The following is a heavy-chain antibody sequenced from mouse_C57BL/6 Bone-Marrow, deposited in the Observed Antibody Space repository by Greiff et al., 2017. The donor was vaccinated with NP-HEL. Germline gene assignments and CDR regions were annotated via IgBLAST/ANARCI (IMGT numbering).Heavy chain of an antibody. CDR2: SRNKANDYTT. CDR1: GFTFSDFY. J-gene: IGHJ4*01. D-gene: IGHD2-3*01. Sequence: EVQLVESGGGLVQSGRSLRLSCATSGFTFSDFYMEWVRHAPGKGLEWIAASRNKANDYTTEYSAAVKGRFIVSRDTSQSILYLQMNALRAEDTAIYYCARDSYVNYYAMDYWGQGTSVTVSS. V-gene: IGHV7-1*01. CDR3: ARDSYVNYYAMDY.